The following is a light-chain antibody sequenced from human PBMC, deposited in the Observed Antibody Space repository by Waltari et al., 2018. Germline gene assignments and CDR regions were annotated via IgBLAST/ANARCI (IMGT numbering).Light chain of an antibody. J-gene: IGLJ3*02. CDR3: TSYTRKHTWV. Sequence: QSALTQPASASGSPGQSITISCSRTSSHIGRYDYVSWYQQYPGIAPKLIIYDVTNRPSGVSNRFSGSKSGYTASLTISGLQAADEAHYYCTSYTRKHTWVFGGGTKVTVL. CDR1: SSHIGRYDY. V-gene: IGLV2-14*03. CDR2: DVT.